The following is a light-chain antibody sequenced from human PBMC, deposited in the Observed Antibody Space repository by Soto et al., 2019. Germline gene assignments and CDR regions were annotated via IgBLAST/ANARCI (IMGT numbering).Light chain of an antibody. Sequence: EIVLTQSPGTLSLSPGERATLSCRASQSVSSSYLAWYQQNPGQAPRLLIYGASSRATGIPDRFSGSGSGTDFTLTISRLEPEDFAVYYCQQYGSSLFGPGTKVDIK. CDR2: GAS. CDR3: QQYGSSL. V-gene: IGKV3-20*01. CDR1: QSVSSSY. J-gene: IGKJ3*01.